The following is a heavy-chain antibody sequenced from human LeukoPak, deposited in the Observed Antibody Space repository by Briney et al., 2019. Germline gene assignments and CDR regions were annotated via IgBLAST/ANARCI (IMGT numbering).Heavy chain of an antibody. D-gene: IGHD1-7*01. V-gene: IGHV3-30*02. CDR3: AKDAPQELELPRPFDY. CDR1: GFTFSSYG. Sequence: PGGSLRLSCAASGFTFSSYGMHWVRQAPGKGLEWVAFIRYDGSNKYYADSVKGRFTISRDNSKNTLYLQMNSLRAEDTAVYYCAKDAPQELELPRPFDYWGQGTLVTVSS. J-gene: IGHJ4*02. CDR2: IRYDGSNK.